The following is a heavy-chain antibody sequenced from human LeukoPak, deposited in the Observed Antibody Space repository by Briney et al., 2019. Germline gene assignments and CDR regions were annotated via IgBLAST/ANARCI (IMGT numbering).Heavy chain of an antibody. D-gene: IGHD5-24*01. CDR2: MCPGDSDT. Sequence: KPGESLKIFCKRCGYSFTIYWIGWVRQMRGEALEGMGIMCPGDSDTRYSPSFEGQATISADKSSSTAYLQWSSLKASDTAMYYCARSRDGYNYEAGLIDYWGQGTLVTVSS. V-gene: IGHV5-51*01. CDR3: ARSRDGYNYEAGLIDY. J-gene: IGHJ4*02. CDR1: GYSFTIYW.